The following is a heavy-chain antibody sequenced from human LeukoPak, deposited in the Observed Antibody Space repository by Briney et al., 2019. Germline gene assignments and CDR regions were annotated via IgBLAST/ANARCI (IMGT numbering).Heavy chain of an antibody. J-gene: IGHJ6*02. CDR3: ARCNRDIVVVPAAMNYYYYYGMDV. V-gene: IGHV1-24*01. Sequence: ASVKVSCKVSGYTLTELSMHWVRQAPGKGLEWMGGFDPEDGETIYAQKFQGRVTMTEDTSTDTAYMELRSLRSDDTAVYYCARCNRDIVVVPAAMNYYYYYGMDVWGQGTTVTVSS. D-gene: IGHD2-2*01. CDR2: FDPEDGET. CDR1: GYTLTELS.